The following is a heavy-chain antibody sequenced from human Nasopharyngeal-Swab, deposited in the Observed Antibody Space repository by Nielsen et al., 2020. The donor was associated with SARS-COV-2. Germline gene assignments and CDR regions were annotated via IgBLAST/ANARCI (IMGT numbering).Heavy chain of an antibody. CDR1: GFTFGDYA. Sequence: GGSLRLSCTASGFTFGDYAMSWVRQAPGKGLEWVGFIRSKAYGGTTEYAASVKGRFTISRDDSKSIAYLQMNSLKTEDTAVYYCTKSDFWSGYCDYWGQGTLVTVSS. CDR3: TKSDFWSGYCDY. D-gene: IGHD3-3*01. J-gene: IGHJ4*02. CDR2: IRSKAYGGTT. V-gene: IGHV3-49*04.